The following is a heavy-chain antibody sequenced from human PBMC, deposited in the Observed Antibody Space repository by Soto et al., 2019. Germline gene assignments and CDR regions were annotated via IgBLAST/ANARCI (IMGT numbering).Heavy chain of an antibody. Sequence: SETLSLTCTVSGGSISSYYWSWIRQPPGKGLEWIGYIYYSGSTNYNPSLKSRVTISVDTSKNQFSLKLSSVTAADTAVYYCARLGYCSGGSCSEASDGAFDIWGQGTMVTVSS. CDR1: GGSISSYY. J-gene: IGHJ3*02. V-gene: IGHV4-59*08. CDR3: ARLGYCSGGSCSEASDGAFDI. D-gene: IGHD2-15*01. CDR2: IYYSGST.